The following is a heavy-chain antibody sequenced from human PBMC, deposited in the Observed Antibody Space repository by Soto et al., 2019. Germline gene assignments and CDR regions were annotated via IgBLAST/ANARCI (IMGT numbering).Heavy chain of an antibody. V-gene: IGHV3-33*01. CDR3: ARDLHVGATSFDY. J-gene: IGHJ4*02. CDR1: GFTFSSYG. CDR2: IWYDGSNK. D-gene: IGHD1-26*01. Sequence: QPGGSLRLSCAASGFTFSSYGMHWVRQAPGKGLEWVAVIWYDGSNKYYADSVKGRFTISRDNSKNTLYLQMNSLRAEDTAVYYCARDLHVGATSFDYWGQGTLVTVSS.